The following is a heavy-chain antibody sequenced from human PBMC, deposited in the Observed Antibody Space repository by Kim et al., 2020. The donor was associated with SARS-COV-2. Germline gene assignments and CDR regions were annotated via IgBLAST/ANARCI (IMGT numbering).Heavy chain of an antibody. Sequence: GGSLRLSCAASGFTFSSYAMSWVRQAPGKGLEWVSAISGSGGSTYYADSVKGRFTISRDNSKNTLYLQMNSLRAEDTAVYYCAKDPTIFGVVTPSDYWGQGTLVTVSS. CDR3: AKDPTIFGVVTPSDY. CDR1: GFTFSSYA. J-gene: IGHJ4*02. V-gene: IGHV3-23*01. D-gene: IGHD3-3*01. CDR2: ISGSGGST.